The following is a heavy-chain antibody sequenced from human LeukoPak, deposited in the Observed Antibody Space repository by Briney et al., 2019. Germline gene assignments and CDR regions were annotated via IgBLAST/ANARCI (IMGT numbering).Heavy chain of an antibody. Sequence: PGGSLRLSCAASGFTFSTYSMNWVRQAPGKGLEWVSAIRGGSSYIYYADSVKGRFTISRDNAKNSLYLQMNSLRAEDTAVYYCARDLAAAVNYWGQGTLVTVSS. J-gene: IGHJ4*02. CDR1: GFTFSTYS. CDR3: ARDLAAAVNY. D-gene: IGHD6-13*01. V-gene: IGHV3-21*01. CDR2: IRGGSSYI.